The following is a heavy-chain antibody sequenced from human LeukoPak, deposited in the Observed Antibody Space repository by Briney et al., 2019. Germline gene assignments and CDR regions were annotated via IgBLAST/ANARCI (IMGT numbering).Heavy chain of an antibody. CDR3: ARSRYYFDY. CDR2: IYYTGAT. V-gene: IGHV4-59*08. Sequence: SETLSLTCTVSGGSMSSYYWSWIRQPPGKGLEWFGYIYYTGATNYNPSLKTRVTISLDTSMHQFSLRLTSVTAADTAVYYCARSRYYFDYWGQGTLVTVSS. J-gene: IGHJ4*02. CDR1: GGSMSSYY. D-gene: IGHD3-3*01.